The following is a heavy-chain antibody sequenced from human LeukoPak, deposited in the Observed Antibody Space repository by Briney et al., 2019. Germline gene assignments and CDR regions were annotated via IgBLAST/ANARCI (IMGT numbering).Heavy chain of an antibody. CDR3: AREWERNFDY. J-gene: IGHJ4*02. D-gene: IGHD1-26*01. CDR1: GYTFTGYY. CDR2: ISGYDGDT. V-gene: IGHV1-18*04. Sequence: ASVKVSCKASGYTFTGYYMHWVRQAPGQGLEWMGWISGYDGDTKFAQSVQDRVTMTIDKSTRTAYMEMKTLRSDDTATYFYAREWERNFDYWGQGALVTVSS.